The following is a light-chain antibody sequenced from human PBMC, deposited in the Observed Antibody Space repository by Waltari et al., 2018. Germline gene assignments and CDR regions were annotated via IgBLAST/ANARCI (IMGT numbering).Light chain of an antibody. CDR1: QSIGPY. V-gene: IGKV3-11*01. CDR3: QQRSAWPLT. CDR2: DAS. J-gene: IGKJ5*01. Sequence: EIVLTQSPATLSLSPGETATLSCRASQSIGPYLAWYQQKPGQAPRLLIYDASNRATGIPARFSGSGSGTDFTLTISSLEPEDFAVYYCQQRSAWPLTIGQGTRLEIK.